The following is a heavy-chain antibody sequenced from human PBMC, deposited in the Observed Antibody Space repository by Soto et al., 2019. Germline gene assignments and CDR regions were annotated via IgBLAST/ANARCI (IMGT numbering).Heavy chain of an antibody. CDR3: AKDLGSKVRGRFDP. J-gene: IGHJ5*02. V-gene: IGHV3-23*01. CDR1: GFTFSTYA. Sequence: GGSLRLSCAASGFTFSTYAMSRVRQAPGKGLAWISGISGSAGSTNYADSVKGRFTISRDNSKNTLYLQMNSLRAEDTAVYYCAKDLGSKVRGRFDPWGQGTLVTVSS. D-gene: IGHD3-10*01. CDR2: ISGSAGST.